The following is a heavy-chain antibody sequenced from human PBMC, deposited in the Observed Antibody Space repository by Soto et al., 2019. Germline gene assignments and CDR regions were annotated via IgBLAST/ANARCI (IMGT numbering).Heavy chain of an antibody. J-gene: IGHJ4*02. CDR3: VRSGDNYNLLDY. CDR2: SSNSGSFT. V-gene: IGHV3-11*06. D-gene: IGHD1-1*01. Sequence: GGSLRLSCAASGFTFSYHYMSWIRQAPGKGLEWIGYSSNSGSFTRYADSVKGRFSISRDNAKNSLYLQINSLRGDDTATYFCVRSGDNYNLLDYWGQGT. CDR1: GFTFSYHY.